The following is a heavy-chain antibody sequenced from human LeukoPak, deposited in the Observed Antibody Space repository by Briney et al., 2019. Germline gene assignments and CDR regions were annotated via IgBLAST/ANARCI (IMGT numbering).Heavy chain of an antibody. CDR3: AREGPYSDSSRSRFDS. CDR2: INPNGGSA. J-gene: IGHJ4*02. V-gene: IGHV1-46*01. Sequence: ASVKVSCKASVYTFTNYYIHWVRQAPGQGLEWTGIINPNGGSASYAQKFQGRVTLTRDTSTSTVYMELTSLTSEDTAVYYCAREGPYSDSSRSRFDSWGQGTLVTVSS. D-gene: IGHD6-6*01. CDR1: VYTFTNYY.